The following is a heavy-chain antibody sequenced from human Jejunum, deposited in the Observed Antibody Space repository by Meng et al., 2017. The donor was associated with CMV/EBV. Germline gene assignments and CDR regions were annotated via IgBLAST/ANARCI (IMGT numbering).Heavy chain of an antibody. CDR3: ANSRSRGIPDY. CDR2: ISSSGSTI. D-gene: IGHD3-16*01. CDR1: GFTISSYE. Sequence: AASGFTISSYEMNWVRQAPGKGLEWVSYISSSGSTIYYADSVKGRFTISRYNAKNSLYLQMNSLRAEDTAVYYCANSRSRGIPDYWGQGTLVTVSS. V-gene: IGHV3-48*03. J-gene: IGHJ4*02.